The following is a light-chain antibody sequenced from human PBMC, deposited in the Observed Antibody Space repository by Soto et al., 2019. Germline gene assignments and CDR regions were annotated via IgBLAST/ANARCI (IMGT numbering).Light chain of an antibody. V-gene: IGKV4-1*01. Sequence: IVMTQSPDSLSVSLVERATINCKSSQSLLNNKNYLAWYQQKPGQPPKLLIYWASTRESGVPDRFSGSGSGTDFILTISSLQAEDVALYFCQQYYRIPITFGQGTRLEIK. J-gene: IGKJ5*01. CDR1: QSLLNNKNY. CDR2: WAS. CDR3: QQYYRIPIT.